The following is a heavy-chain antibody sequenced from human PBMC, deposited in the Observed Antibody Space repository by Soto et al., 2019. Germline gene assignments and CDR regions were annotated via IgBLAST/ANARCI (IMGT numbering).Heavy chain of an antibody. J-gene: IGHJ4*02. CDR2: ISTYNGNT. CDR1: GYTFTSHV. D-gene: IGHD4-17*01. Sequence: ASVKVSCKASGYTFTSHVINWVRQAPGQGLEWMGWISTYNGNTHYAQNLQGRVSMTTDTSTSTAYMELRSLRSDDTAVYYCARDGWPSTVTIDYWGQGTLVTVSS. CDR3: ARDGWPSTVTIDY. V-gene: IGHV1-18*04.